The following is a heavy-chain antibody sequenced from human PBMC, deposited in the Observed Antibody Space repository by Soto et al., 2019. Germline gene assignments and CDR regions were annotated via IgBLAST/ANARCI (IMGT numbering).Heavy chain of an antibody. V-gene: IGHV4-31*03. CDR2: IYDSGST. CDR1: GGSISSGGYY. CDR3: ARGGDFLTGYYVFDY. D-gene: IGHD3-9*01. J-gene: IGHJ4*02. Sequence: QVQLQESGPGLMKPSQTLSLTCTVSGGSISSGGYYWSWIRQHPGKGLEWIAYIYDSGSTYYNPSLKSRLTISVDTSKNQFSLKLSSVTAADTAVYYYARGGDFLTGYYVFDYWGQGTLVTVSS.